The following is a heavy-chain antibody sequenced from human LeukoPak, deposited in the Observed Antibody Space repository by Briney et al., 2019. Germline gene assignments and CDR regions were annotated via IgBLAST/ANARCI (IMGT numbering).Heavy chain of an antibody. D-gene: IGHD3-16*02. CDR2: INPNSGGT. CDR3: ARAHKVMITFGGVIAGPDY. Sequence: GASVKVSCKASGYTFTGYYMHWVRQAPGQGLERMGWINPNSGGTNYAQEFQGRVTMTRDTSISTAYMELSRLRSDDTAVYYCARAHKVMITFGGVIAGPDYWGQGTLVTVSS. V-gene: IGHV1-2*02. J-gene: IGHJ4*02. CDR1: GYTFTGYY.